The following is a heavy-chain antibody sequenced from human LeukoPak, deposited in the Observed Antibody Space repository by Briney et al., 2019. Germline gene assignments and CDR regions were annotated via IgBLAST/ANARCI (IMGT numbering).Heavy chain of an antibody. V-gene: IGHV3-23*01. CDR2: ISGSGGST. D-gene: IGHD6-13*01. CDR3: ARGLREGFYPSIAAAYYFDY. CDR1: GFTFSSYA. Sequence: GGSLRLSCAASGFTFSSYAMSWVRQAPGKGLEWVSAISGSGGSTYYADSMKGRFTISRDNSKNTLYLQMNSLRAEDTAVYYCARGLREGFYPSIAAAYYFDYWGQGTLVTVSS. J-gene: IGHJ4*02.